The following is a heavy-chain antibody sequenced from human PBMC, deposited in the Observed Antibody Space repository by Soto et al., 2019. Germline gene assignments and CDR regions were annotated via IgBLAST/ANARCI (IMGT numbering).Heavy chain of an antibody. CDR2: IYHSGST. Sequence: SETLSLTCTVSGGSISSGGYSWSWIRQPPGKGLEWIGYIYHSGSTYYNPSLKSRVTISVDRSKNQFSLKLSSVTAADTAVYYCARGDHGSGSYYVFDYWGQGTLLTVSS. CDR3: ARGDHGSGSYYVFDY. V-gene: IGHV4-30-2*01. D-gene: IGHD3-10*01. CDR1: GGSISSGGYS. J-gene: IGHJ4*02.